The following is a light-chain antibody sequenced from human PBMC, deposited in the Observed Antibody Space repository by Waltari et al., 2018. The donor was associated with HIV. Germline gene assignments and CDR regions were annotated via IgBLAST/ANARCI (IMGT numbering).Light chain of an antibody. CDR1: LPNIGNNY. CDR3: GTWDSSLSIGV. Sequence: QSVLTQPPSLSAAPRQKVTISCSGRLPNIGNNYVSWYQHLPGTAPKLLIYDNDQRASGIPDRFSASKSGTSASLGITGLQTGDEADYYCGTWDSSLSIGVFGGGTKLTVL. V-gene: IGLV1-51*01. CDR2: DND. J-gene: IGLJ2*01.